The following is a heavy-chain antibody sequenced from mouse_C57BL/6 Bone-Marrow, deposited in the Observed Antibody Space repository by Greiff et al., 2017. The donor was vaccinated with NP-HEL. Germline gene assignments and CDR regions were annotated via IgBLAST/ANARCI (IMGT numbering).Heavy chain of an antibody. J-gene: IGHJ1*03. Sequence: QVQLQQSGPELVKPGASVKISCKASGYTFTDYYINWVKQRPGQGLEWIGWIFPGSGSTYYNEKFKGKATLTVDKSSSTAYMLLSSLTSEDSAVYFCARYYGSSYGRYFDVWGTGTTVTVSS. V-gene: IGHV1-75*01. CDR2: IFPGSGST. D-gene: IGHD1-1*01. CDR3: ARYYGSSYGRYFDV. CDR1: GYTFTDYY.